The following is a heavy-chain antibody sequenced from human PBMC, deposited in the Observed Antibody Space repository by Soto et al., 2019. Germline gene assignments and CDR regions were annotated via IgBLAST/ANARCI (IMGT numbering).Heavy chain of an antibody. CDR3: ASHYDMWSGYLSPVDY. Sequence: GGSLGLSCAASGDTFSDYYMRWVRQAPGKGLEWISYIDTSGTKIYYADSVKGRFTITRDNAKNSLYLEMNSLRDEDTAVYYCASHYDMWSGYLSPVDYWGQGTLVTVS. J-gene: IGHJ4*02. V-gene: IGHV3-11*01. CDR1: GDTFSDYY. CDR2: IDTSGTKI. D-gene: IGHD3-3*01.